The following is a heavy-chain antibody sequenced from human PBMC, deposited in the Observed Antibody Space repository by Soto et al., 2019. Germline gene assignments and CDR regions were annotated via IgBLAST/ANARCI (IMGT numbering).Heavy chain of an antibody. CDR1: GFTFSSYS. Sequence: PGGSLRLSCAASGFTFSSYSMNWVRQAPGKGLEWVSSISSSSSYIYYADSVKGRFTISRDNAKNSLYLQMNSLRAEDTAVYYCARDHVAVAPTPSNDYWGQGTLVTVSS. J-gene: IGHJ4*02. CDR2: ISSSSSYI. D-gene: IGHD6-19*01. CDR3: ARDHVAVAPTPSNDY. V-gene: IGHV3-21*01.